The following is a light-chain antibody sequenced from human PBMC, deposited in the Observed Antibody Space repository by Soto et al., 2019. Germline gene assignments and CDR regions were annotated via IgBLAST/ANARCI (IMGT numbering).Light chain of an antibody. J-gene: IGKJ4*01. CDR3: QQSDTVRPLT. CDR2: GAS. CDR1: QHIITY. Sequence: DSQMTQSPSSLSESVGDRLTITCQASQHIITYLNWYQHKPGKPPKLMIYGASSLQYEVHSRFSGVGSGTHLTVTIRNLQPDDVATYYCQQSDTVRPLTFGGGTRVDI. V-gene: IGKV1-33*01.